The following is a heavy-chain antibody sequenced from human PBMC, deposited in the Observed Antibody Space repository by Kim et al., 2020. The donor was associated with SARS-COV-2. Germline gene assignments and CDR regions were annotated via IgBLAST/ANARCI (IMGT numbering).Heavy chain of an antibody. V-gene: IGHV3-9*01. Sequence: GGSLRLSCAASGFTFDDYAMHWVRQAPGKGLEWVSGISWNSGSIGYADSVKGRFTISRDNAKNSLYLQMNSLRAEDTALYYCAAGEEYCTNGVCYTSSSGWSGFDYWGQGTLVTVSS. CDR1: GFTFDDYA. J-gene: IGHJ4*02. D-gene: IGHD2-8*01. CDR3: AAGEEYCTNGVCYTSSSGWSGFDY. CDR2: ISWNSGSI.